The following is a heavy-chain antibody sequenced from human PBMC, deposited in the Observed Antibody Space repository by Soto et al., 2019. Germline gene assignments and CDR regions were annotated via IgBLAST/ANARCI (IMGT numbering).Heavy chain of an antibody. V-gene: IGHV4-4*02. CDR1: GSSISENNG. J-gene: IGHJ4*02. CDR2: IYHNGNI. CDR3: ARGPPFH. D-gene: IGHD3-16*01. Sequence: SETLSLTSTVAGSSISENNGWSWIRQPPGKGLESIGYIYHNGNINYNPSLKSRVTISVDRSKNHFSLKLSSVTAADTAVYYCARGPPFHWGQGTLVTVSS.